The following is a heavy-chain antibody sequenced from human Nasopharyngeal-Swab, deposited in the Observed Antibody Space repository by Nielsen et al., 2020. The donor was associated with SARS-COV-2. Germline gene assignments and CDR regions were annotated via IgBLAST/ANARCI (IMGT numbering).Heavy chain of an antibody. Sequence: GSLRLSCAASGFTFSSYAMHWVRQAPGKGLEWVAVISYDGSNKYYADSVKGRFTISRDNAKNSLYLQMNSLRAEDTAVYYCARVGIYGDYDLYFDYWGQGTLVTVSS. CDR1: GFTFSSYA. CDR2: ISYDGSNK. CDR3: ARVGIYGDYDLYFDY. J-gene: IGHJ4*02. D-gene: IGHD4-17*01. V-gene: IGHV3-30-3*01.